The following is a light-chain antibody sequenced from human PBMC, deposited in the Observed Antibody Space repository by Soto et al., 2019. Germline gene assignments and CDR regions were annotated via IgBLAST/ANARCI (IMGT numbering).Light chain of an antibody. CDR1: QGISSY. J-gene: IGKJ3*01. V-gene: IGKV1-9*01. Sequence: DIQLTQSPSFLSASVGDRVTITCRASQGISSYLAWYQQKPGKAPKLLIYAASTLQGGVPPRFSGSGSGTDFTLTISSLQPEDFATYYCQQLNSYPLFGPGTKVDIK. CDR3: QQLNSYPL. CDR2: AAS.